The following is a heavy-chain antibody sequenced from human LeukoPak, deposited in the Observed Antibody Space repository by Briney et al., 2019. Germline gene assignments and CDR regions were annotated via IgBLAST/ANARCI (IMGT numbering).Heavy chain of an antibody. D-gene: IGHD3-22*01. CDR1: GGSISSYY. CDR2: IYYSGST. V-gene: IGHV4-59*08. J-gene: IGHJ4*02. Sequence: SETLSLTCTVSGGSISSYYWSWIRQPPGKGLEWIGYIYYSGSTNYNPSLKSRVTISVDTSKNQFSLKLSSVTAADTAVYYCARHYDSSGFFFDYWGQGTLVTVSS. CDR3: ARHYDSSGFFFDY.